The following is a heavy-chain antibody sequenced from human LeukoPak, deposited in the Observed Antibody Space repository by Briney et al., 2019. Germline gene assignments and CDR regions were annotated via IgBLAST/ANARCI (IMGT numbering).Heavy chain of an antibody. D-gene: IGHD3-10*01. J-gene: IGHJ4*02. Sequence: SETLSLTCTVSEDSMSSYYWSWIRQPPGKGLEWIAYIHDSGSTNYNPSLKSRVTISLNTSENQFSLELSSVTAADTAVYYCARDRPGIFGESSLYFDYWGQGTLVTVSS. CDR1: EDSMSSYY. V-gene: IGHV4-59*01. CDR2: IHDSGST. CDR3: ARDRPGIFGESSLYFDY.